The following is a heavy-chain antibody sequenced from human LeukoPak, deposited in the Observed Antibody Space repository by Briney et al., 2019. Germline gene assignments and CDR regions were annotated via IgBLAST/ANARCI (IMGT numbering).Heavy chain of an antibody. J-gene: IGHJ6*02. Sequence: GGSLRLSCAASGFTFSSYSMNWVRQAPGKGLEWVSYISSSSSTIYYADSVKGRFTISRDNAKNSLYLQMNSLRAEDTAVYYCARVQLWLDAFNGMDVWGQGTTVTVSS. V-gene: IGHV3-48*04. CDR1: GFTFSSYS. CDR2: ISSSSSTI. CDR3: ARVQLWLDAFNGMDV. D-gene: IGHD5-18*01.